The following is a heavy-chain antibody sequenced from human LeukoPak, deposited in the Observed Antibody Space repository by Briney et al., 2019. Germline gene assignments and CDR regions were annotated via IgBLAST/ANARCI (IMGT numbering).Heavy chain of an antibody. V-gene: IGHV1-46*01. CDR1: GYTFTSYY. Sequence: ASVKVSCKASGYTFTSYYMHWVRQAPGQGLEWMGIINPNGGSTSYAQKFQGRVTMTRDTSTSTAYMELSSLRSEDTAVYYCARDKYYDSSGYYYEPSYYFVYWGEGTLVTVSS. CDR2: INPNGGST. CDR3: ARDKYYDSSGYYYEPSYYFVY. D-gene: IGHD3-22*01. J-gene: IGHJ4*02.